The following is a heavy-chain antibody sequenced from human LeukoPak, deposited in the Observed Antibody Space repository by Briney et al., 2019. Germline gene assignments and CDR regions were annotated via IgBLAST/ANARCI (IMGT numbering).Heavy chain of an antibody. J-gene: IGHJ4*02. CDR2: IYPGDSDT. CDR3: ARPPKDYGDGFDY. V-gene: IGHV5-51*01. Sequence: GESPKISCKGSGYSFTSYWIGWVRQMPGKGLEWMGIIYPGDSDTRYSPSFQGQVTISADKSISTAYLQWSSLKASDTAMYYCARPPKDYGDGFDYWGQGTLVTVSS. D-gene: IGHD4-17*01. CDR1: GYSFTSYW.